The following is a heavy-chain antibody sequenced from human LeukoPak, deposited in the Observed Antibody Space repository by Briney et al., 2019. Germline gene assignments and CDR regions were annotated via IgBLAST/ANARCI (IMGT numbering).Heavy chain of an antibody. Sequence: PGGSLRLSCAASGFIFSKYWMTWVRQAPGKGLEWVANIKRDGSVIHYVDSVKGRFTISRDNAKNSLYLQMDSLRAEDTAVYYCASWPVPKGDFDYWGQGTLVTVSS. CDR2: IKRDGSVI. J-gene: IGHJ4*02. V-gene: IGHV3-7*01. CDR1: GFIFSKYW. CDR3: ASWPVPKGDFDY. D-gene: IGHD1-26*01.